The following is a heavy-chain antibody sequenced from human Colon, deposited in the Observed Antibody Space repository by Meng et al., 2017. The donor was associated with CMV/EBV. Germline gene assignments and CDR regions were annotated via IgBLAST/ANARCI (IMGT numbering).Heavy chain of an antibody. CDR1: GFTFRNHG. Sequence: GESLKISCAASGFTFRNHGMHWVRQAPGKGLEWVSLIRYDGSKKYYADSVKGRFTISRDNSKNTLYLQLNSLRAEDTAVYYCARDYGDYAFDYWGQGTLVTVSS. CDR3: ARDYGDYAFDY. J-gene: IGHJ4*02. V-gene: IGHV3-30*02. CDR2: IRYDGSKK. D-gene: IGHD4-17*01.